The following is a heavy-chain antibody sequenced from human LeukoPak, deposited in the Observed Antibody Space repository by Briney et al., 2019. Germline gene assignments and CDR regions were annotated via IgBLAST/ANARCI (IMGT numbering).Heavy chain of an antibody. CDR2: ISWNRGPR. D-gene: IGHD2-2*01. CDR1: GFTFDEYA. V-gene: IGHV3-9*03. Sequence: PGRSLRLSCVASGFTFDEYAMDWVRQVPGKGLEWVSGISWNRGPRGYADSVKGRFTISRDNAKNSLYLQMNSLRAEDMALYYCAKSSRRDCSSTSCYDAFDIWGQGTMVTVSS. J-gene: IGHJ3*02. CDR3: AKSSRRDCSSTSCYDAFDI.